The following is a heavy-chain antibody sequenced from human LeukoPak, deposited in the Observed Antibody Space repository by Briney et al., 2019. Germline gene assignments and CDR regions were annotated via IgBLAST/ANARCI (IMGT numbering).Heavy chain of an antibody. CDR3: ARKGIAVAGTRGYYLDY. V-gene: IGHV3-21*01. CDR2: ISSSSSYI. Sequence: PGGSLRLSCAASGFTFSSYSMNWVRQAPGKGLEWVSSISSSSSYIYYADSVKGRFTISRDNAKNSLYLQMNSLRAEDTAVYYCARKGIAVAGTRGYYLDYWGQGTLVTVSS. D-gene: IGHD6-19*01. J-gene: IGHJ4*02. CDR1: GFTFSSYS.